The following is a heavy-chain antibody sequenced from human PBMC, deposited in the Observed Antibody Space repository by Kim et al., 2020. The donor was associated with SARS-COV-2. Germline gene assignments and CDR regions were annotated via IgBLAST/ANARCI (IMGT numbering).Heavy chain of an antibody. D-gene: IGHD5-12*01. J-gene: IGHJ3*02. Sequence: ASVKVSCKASGYTFTSYGISWVRQAPGQGLEWMGWISAYNGNTNYAQKLQGRVTMTTDTSTSTAYMELRSLRSDDTAVYYCARDLRYSGYVHAFDIWGQGTMVTVSS. V-gene: IGHV1-18*01. CDR2: ISAYNGNT. CDR1: GYTFTSYG. CDR3: ARDLRYSGYVHAFDI.